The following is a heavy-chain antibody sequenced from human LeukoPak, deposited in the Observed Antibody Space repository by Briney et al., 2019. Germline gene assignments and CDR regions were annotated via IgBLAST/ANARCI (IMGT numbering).Heavy chain of an antibody. V-gene: IGHV3-9*01. J-gene: IGHJ2*01. CDR2: ISWNSGSI. Sequence: GGSLRLSCAASGFTFDDYAMHWVRQAPGKGLEWVSGISWNSGSIGYVDSVKGRFTISRDNAKNSLYLQMNSLRAEDTALYYCALAAGGLWGRGTLVTVSS. CDR3: ALAAGGL. CDR1: GFTFDDYA. D-gene: IGHD6-13*01.